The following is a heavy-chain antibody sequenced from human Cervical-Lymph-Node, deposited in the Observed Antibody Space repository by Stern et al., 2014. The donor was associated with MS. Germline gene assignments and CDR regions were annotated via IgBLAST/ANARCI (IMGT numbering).Heavy chain of an antibody. V-gene: IGHV3-21*01. CDR1: GFTFSSYS. CDR3: ARDSGAYSYGHFDY. J-gene: IGHJ4*02. D-gene: IGHD5-18*01. CDR2: ISSSSSYI. Sequence: EVQLLEYGGGLVKPGGSLRLSCAASGFTFSSYSMNWVRQAPGKGLEWVSSISSSSSYIYYADSVKGRFTISKDNAKNSLYLQMNSLRAEDTAVYYCARDSGAYSYGHFDYWGQGTLVTVSS.